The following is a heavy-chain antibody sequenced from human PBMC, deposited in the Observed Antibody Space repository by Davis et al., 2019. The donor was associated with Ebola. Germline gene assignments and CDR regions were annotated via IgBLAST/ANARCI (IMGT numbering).Heavy chain of an antibody. Sequence: GESLKISCAASGFTFSNYAMSWVRQAPGKGLEWVSTISGSDGSTYYADSVKGRFTISRDNSKNTLYLQMNSLRAEDTAVYFCAKQRGNSFASLIDFWGQGTLVAVSS. CDR1: GFTFSNYA. CDR2: ISGSDGST. V-gene: IGHV3-23*01. CDR3: AKQRGNSFASLIDF. D-gene: IGHD3-10*01. J-gene: IGHJ4*02.